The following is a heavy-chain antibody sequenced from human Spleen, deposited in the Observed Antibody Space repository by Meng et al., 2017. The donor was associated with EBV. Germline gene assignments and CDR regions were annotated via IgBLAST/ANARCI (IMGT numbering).Heavy chain of an antibody. CDR2: INLGGNT. Sequence: QVQVKEWGAGLLKPSEALSLTCAGYGGSSRGSDWSWIRQPPGKGLEWIGEINLGGNTNYNPSLKSRVSISVDTSKNHFSLKVDSVTAADTAVYYCATWNNNGWYYGYWGQGTLVTVSS. D-gene: IGHD6-19*01. CDR3: ATWNNNGWYYGY. CDR1: GGSSRGSD. V-gene: IGHV4-34*01. J-gene: IGHJ4*01.